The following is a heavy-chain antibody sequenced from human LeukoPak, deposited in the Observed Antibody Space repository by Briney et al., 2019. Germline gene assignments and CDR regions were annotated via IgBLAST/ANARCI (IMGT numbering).Heavy chain of an antibody. D-gene: IGHD6-13*01. CDR1: KFSFSDYY. J-gene: IGHJ4*02. Sequence: GGSLRLSCAASKFSFSDYYMSWIRQAPGKGLEWVSYISSSGSTIYYADSVKGRFTISRDNAKNSLYLQMNSLRAEDTAVYYCARSLYSSSWYSDYWGQGTLVTVSS. CDR2: ISSSGSTI. CDR3: ARSLYSSSWYSDY. V-gene: IGHV3-11*01.